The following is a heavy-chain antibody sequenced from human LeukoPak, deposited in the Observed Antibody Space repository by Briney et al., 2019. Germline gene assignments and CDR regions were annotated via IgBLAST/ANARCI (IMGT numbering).Heavy chain of an antibody. Sequence: TGGSLRLSCAASGFTFSSYWMHWVRQAPGKGLVWVSRINGDGSSTSYADSVKGRFPISRDNSKNTLYLQMSSLRAEDTAVYYCSRVGCTGGSCKPYYYYGMEVWGQGTTVTVSS. CDR2: INGDGSST. D-gene: IGHD2-15*01. J-gene: IGHJ6*02. CDR3: SRVGCTGGSCKPYYYYGMEV. V-gene: IGHV3-74*01. CDR1: GFTFSSYW.